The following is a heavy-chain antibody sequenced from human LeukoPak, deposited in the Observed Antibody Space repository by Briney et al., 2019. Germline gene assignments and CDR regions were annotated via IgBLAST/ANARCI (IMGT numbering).Heavy chain of an antibody. D-gene: IGHD2-15*01. CDR1: GFTFSSYA. Sequence: PGGSLRLSCAAAGFTFSSYAMSWVRQAPGKGREWVSAISGSGGSTYYADSVKGRFTISRDNSKNTLYLQMNSLRAADTAVYYRAKVGCTDIPPGSVLSAFDIWGQGTMVTVSS. CDR2: ISGSGGST. J-gene: IGHJ3*02. V-gene: IGHV3-23*01. CDR3: AKVGCTDIPPGSVLSAFDI.